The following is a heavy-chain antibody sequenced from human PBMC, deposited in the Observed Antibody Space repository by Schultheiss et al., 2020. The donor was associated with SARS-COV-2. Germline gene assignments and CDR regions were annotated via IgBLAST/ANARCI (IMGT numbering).Heavy chain of an antibody. V-gene: IGHV1-2*02. CDR2: INPNSGGT. CDR3: ALTPDILTSNG. J-gene: IGHJ4*02. CDR1: GYTFTGYY. D-gene: IGHD3-9*01. Sequence: ASVKVSCKASGYTFTGYYMHWVRQAPGQGLEWMGWINPNSGGTNYAQKFQGRVTMTRNTSISTAYMELSSLRSEDTAVYYCALTPDILTSNGWGQGTLVTVSS.